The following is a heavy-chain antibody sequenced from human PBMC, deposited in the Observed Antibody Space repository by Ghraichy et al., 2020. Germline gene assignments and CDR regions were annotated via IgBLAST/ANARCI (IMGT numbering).Heavy chain of an antibody. CDR1: GGSISRYY. J-gene: IGHJ6*02. Sequence: SETLSLTCTVSGGSISRYYWSWIRQPPGKGLEWIGYIYYSGSTNYNPSLKSRVTISVDTSKNQFSLKLSSVTAADTAVYYCATYDSGSYYMEDYYYYGMDVWGQGTTVTVSS. D-gene: IGHD1-26*01. V-gene: IGHV4-59*01. CDR2: IYYSGST. CDR3: ATYDSGSYYMEDYYYYGMDV.